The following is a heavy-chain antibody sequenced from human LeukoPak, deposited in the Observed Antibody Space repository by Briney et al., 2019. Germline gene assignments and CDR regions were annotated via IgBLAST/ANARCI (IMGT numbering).Heavy chain of an antibody. Sequence: GGSLRLSCAASGFTFSSYSMNWVRQAPGKGLGWVSSISSSSSYIYYADSVKGRFTISRDNAKNSLYLQMNSLRAEDTAVYYCAGALAYCGGDCSTGDYWGQGTLVTVSS. V-gene: IGHV3-21*01. J-gene: IGHJ4*02. D-gene: IGHD2-21*02. CDR1: GFTFSSYS. CDR2: ISSSSSYI. CDR3: AGALAYCGGDCSTGDY.